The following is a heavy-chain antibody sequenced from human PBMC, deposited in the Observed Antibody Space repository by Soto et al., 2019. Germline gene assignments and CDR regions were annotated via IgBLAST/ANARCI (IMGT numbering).Heavy chain of an antibody. D-gene: IGHD2-15*01. CDR1: GYTFTSYA. Sequence: ASVKVSCKASGYTFTSYAMHWVRQAPGRRLEWMGWINAGNGNTKYSQKFQGRVTITRDTSASTAYMELSSLRSEDTAVYYCARDSRTAFCSGGSCYSGQYDYWGQGTLVTVSS. CDR2: INAGNGNT. V-gene: IGHV1-3*01. J-gene: IGHJ4*02. CDR3: ARDSRTAFCSGGSCYSGQYDY.